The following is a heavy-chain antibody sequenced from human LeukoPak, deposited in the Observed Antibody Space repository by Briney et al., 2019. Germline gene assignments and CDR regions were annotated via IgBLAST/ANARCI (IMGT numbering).Heavy chain of an antibody. J-gene: IGHJ4*02. D-gene: IGHD3-22*01. CDR2: IYPGDSDT. V-gene: IGHV5-51*01. Sequence: AGESLKISCKGSGYSFTSYWIGWVRQMPGKGLEWMGIIYPGDSDTRYSSSFQGQVTISADKSISTAYLQWSSLKASDTAMYYCARRVRYYYDSSGLQQGHFDYWGQGTLVTVSS. CDR3: ARRVRYYYDSSGLQQGHFDY. CDR1: GYSFTSYW.